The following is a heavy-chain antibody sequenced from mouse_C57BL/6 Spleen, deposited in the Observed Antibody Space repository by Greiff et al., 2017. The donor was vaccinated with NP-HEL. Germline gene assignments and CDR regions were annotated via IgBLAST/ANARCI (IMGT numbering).Heavy chain of an antibody. D-gene: IGHD1-1*01. Sequence: QVQLQQSGAELVKPGASVKMSCKASGYTFTSYWITWVKQRPGQGLEWIGDIYPGSGSTNYNEKFKSKATLTVDTSSSTAYMQLSSLTSEDSAVYYCARSVYYYGSREYFDVWGTGTTVTVSS. CDR1: GYTFTSYW. J-gene: IGHJ1*03. V-gene: IGHV1-55*01. CDR3: ARSVYYYGSREYFDV. CDR2: IYPGSGST.